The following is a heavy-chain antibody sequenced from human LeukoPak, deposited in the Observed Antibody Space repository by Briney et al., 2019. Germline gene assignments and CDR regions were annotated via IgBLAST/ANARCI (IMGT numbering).Heavy chain of an antibody. D-gene: IGHD6-13*01. CDR1: GYTFTGYY. CDR3: ARAARPARIAAAKPYYYYYMDV. J-gene: IGHJ6*03. Sequence: GASVKVSCKASGYTFTGYYMHWVRQAPGQGLEWMGWINPNSGGTNYAQKFQGRVTMTRDTSISTAYMELSRLRSDDTAAYYCARAARPARIAAAKPYYYYYMDVWGKGTTVTVSS. CDR2: INPNSGGT. V-gene: IGHV1-2*02.